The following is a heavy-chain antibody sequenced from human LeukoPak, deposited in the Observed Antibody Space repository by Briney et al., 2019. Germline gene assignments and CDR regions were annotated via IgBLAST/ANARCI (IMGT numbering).Heavy chain of an antibody. CDR3: TRKSAPFDL. CDR2: IHTSSDYV. J-gene: IGHJ4*02. D-gene: IGHD3-3*01. V-gene: IGHV3-21*01. Sequence: GGSLRLSCAASGFTFSDYTMNWVRQTPGLAPEWVSSIHTSSDYVYYADSVKGRLIISRENAKNSLYLQMNRLRVEDTGVYYCTRKSAPFDLWGQGILVTVSS. CDR1: GFTFSDYT.